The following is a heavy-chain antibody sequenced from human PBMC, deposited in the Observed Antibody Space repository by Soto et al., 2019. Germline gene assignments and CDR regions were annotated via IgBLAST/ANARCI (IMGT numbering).Heavy chain of an antibody. J-gene: IGHJ5*02. CDR2: INPNSGGT. V-gene: IGHV1-2*02. CDR1: GYTFTRYY. Sequence: SVKVSCKASGYTFTRYYMHWVRQAPGQGLEWMGWINPNSGGTNYAQKFQGRVTMTRDTSISTAYMELSRLRSDDTAVYYCARDPIVVVPAAKYNWFDPWGQGTLVTGSS. CDR3: ARDPIVVVPAAKYNWFDP. D-gene: IGHD2-2*01.